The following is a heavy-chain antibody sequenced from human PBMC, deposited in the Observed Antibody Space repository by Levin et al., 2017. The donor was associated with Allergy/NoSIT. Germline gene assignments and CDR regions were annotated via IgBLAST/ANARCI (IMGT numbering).Heavy chain of an antibody. D-gene: IGHD4-17*01. CDR3: ARAEVNGFGDYVHDN. J-gene: IGHJ4*02. Sequence: SETLSLTCTVSGVSISSGDYYWNWIRRHPGTGLEWIGYISHSGNTNYNPSLKSRVSISTDTPKNQFALRLSSVTAADTAGYYCARAEVNGFGDYVHDNWGQGALVTVSS. CDR2: ISHSGNT. V-gene: IGHV4-31*03. CDR1: GVSISSGDYY.